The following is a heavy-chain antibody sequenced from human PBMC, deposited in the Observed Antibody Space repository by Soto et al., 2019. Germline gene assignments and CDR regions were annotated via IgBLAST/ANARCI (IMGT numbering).Heavy chain of an antibody. V-gene: IGHV3-23*01. CDR2: ITGSGGIT. J-gene: IGHJ4*02. Sequence: GGSLRLSCAASGFTFSSNAMSWVRQAPGKGLEWVSGITGSGGITDYADSVKGRFTIPRDNSRNTLYLQMNYLRVEDTAVYFCAKHTTFYYDRTGPGGYFDYWGQGTLVTVSS. D-gene: IGHD3-22*01. CDR1: GFTFSSNA. CDR3: AKHTTFYYDRTGPGGYFDY.